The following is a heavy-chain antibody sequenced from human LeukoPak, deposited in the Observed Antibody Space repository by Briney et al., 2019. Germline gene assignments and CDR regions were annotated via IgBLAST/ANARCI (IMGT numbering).Heavy chain of an antibody. CDR2: INHSGST. Sequence: PSETLSLTCAVYGGSFSGYYWSWIRQPPGKGLEWIGEINHSGSTNYNPSLKSRVTMSVDTSKNQFSLKLSSVTAADTAVYYCARVKVGATFDYWGQGTLVTVSS. D-gene: IGHD1-26*01. CDR1: GGSFSGYY. CDR3: ARVKVGATFDY. J-gene: IGHJ4*02. V-gene: IGHV4-34*01.